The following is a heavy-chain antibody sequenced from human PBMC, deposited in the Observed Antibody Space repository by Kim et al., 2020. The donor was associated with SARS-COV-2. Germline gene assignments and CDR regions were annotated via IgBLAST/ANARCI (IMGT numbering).Heavy chain of an antibody. Sequence: QTLSLTCAISGDSVSSNSAAWNWIRQSPSRGLEWLGRTYYRSKWYNDYAVSVKSRITINPDTSKNQFSLQLNSVTPEDTAVYYCARGAYGGNSYYYYYGMDVWGRGTTVTVSS. V-gene: IGHV6-1*01. CDR2: TYYRSKWYN. CDR1: GDSVSSNSAA. J-gene: IGHJ6*02. D-gene: IGHD4-17*01. CDR3: ARGAYGGNSYYYYYGMDV.